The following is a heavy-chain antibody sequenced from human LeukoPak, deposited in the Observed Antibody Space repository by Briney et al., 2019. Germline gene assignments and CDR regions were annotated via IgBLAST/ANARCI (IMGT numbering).Heavy chain of an antibody. Sequence: GGSLRLSCAASGFTFSNYWMSWVRQAPGKGLEWVSAISGSGGSTYYADSVKGRFTISRDNSKNTLYLQMNSLRAEDTAVYYCAKDLSIVGATTTDYWGQGTLVTVSS. D-gene: IGHD1-26*01. CDR1: GFTFSNYW. V-gene: IGHV3-23*01. CDR2: ISGSGGST. CDR3: AKDLSIVGATTTDY. J-gene: IGHJ4*02.